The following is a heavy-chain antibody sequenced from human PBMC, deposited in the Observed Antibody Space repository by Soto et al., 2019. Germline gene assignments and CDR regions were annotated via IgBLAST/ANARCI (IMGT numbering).Heavy chain of an antibody. D-gene: IGHD5-12*01. CDR3: ALKGDGYRGFKY. CDR2: IYWDDDK. J-gene: IGHJ4*02. V-gene: IGHV2-5*02. CDR1: GFSLSTSGVG. Sequence: QITLKESGPTLVKPTQTLTLTCTLSGFSLSTSGVGVGWIRQPPGKALEWLAFIYWDDDKRYSPFLKSRLTITKDTSKNQVVLTLTNMDPVDTATYYCALKGDGYRGFKYWGQGTLVTVSS.